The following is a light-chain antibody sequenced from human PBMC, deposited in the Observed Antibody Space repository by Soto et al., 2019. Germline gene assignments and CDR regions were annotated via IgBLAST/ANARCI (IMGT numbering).Light chain of an antibody. V-gene: IGKV3-11*01. Sequence: ELVLTQSPATLSFSTGESATLSCRARQSLSYYLAWYQQKPGQAPRLLIYDASHRATGIPVRFSGSGSGTDFTLTISSLEPEDFAVYYCQQRTSSITFGQGTRLEIK. CDR2: DAS. CDR3: QQRTSSIT. J-gene: IGKJ5*01. CDR1: QSLSYY.